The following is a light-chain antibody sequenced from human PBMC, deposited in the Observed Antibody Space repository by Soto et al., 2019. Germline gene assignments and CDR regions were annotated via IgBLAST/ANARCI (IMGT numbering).Light chain of an antibody. CDR3: SSYTSSSTLV. CDR2: EVS. V-gene: IGLV2-14*01. CDR1: SSDVGGYNY. Sequence: QSVLTQPASVSGSPGQSITISCTGTSSDVGGYNYVSWYQQHPGIAPKLTISEVSNRPSGVSNRFSGSKSGNTASLTISGLQAEDEADYYCSSYTSSSTLVFGGGTKLTVL. J-gene: IGLJ2*01.